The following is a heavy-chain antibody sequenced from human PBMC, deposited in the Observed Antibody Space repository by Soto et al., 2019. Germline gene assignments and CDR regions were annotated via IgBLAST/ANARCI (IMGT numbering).Heavy chain of an antibody. CDR2: IYYSGST. J-gene: IGHJ4*02. CDR3: ARGAVVVAASLDYFDY. V-gene: IGHV4-31*03. D-gene: IGHD2-15*01. Sequence: QVQLQESGPGLVKPSQTLSLTCTVSGGSISSGGYYWSWIRQHTGKGLEWIGYIYYSGSTYYNPSLKSRVTISVDTSKNQFSLKLSSVTAADTAVYYCARGAVVVAASLDYFDYWGQGTLVTVSS. CDR1: GGSISSGGYY.